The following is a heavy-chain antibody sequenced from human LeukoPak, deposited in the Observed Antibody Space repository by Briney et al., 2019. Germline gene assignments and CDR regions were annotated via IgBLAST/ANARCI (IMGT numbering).Heavy chain of an antibody. J-gene: IGHJ4*02. CDR2: ISYDGSNK. D-gene: IGHD5-18*01. CDR1: GFTFSSYG. V-gene: IGHV3-30*03. Sequence: PGGSLRLSCAASGFTFSSYGMHWVRQAPGKGLEWVAVISYDGSNKYYADSVKGRFTISRDDSKNTLYLQMNSLRAEDTAVYYCASGPGYSYGSLDYWGQGTLVTVSS. CDR3: ASGPGYSYGSLDY.